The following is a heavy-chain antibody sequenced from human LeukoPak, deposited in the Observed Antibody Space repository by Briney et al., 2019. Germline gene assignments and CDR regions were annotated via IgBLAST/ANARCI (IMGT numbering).Heavy chain of an antibody. Sequence: HPGGSLRLSCAASGFTFSRYAMTWVRQAPGKGLEWVSTISGSGGSTYYADSVKGRFTISRDNSKNTLHLQMNSLRDEDTALYYCARDGGFGFLAAFDIWGQGTMVTVSS. CDR2: ISGSGGST. D-gene: IGHD3-10*01. CDR3: ARDGGFGFLAAFDI. CDR1: GFTFSRYA. V-gene: IGHV3-23*01. J-gene: IGHJ3*02.